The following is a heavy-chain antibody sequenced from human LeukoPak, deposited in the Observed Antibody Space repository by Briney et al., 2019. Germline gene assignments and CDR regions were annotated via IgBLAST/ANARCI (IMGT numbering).Heavy chain of an antibody. V-gene: IGHV3-23*01. CDR3: AKGTTDYDASDPLDF. Sequence: PGGSLRLSCAASGFMFSSYAMTWVRQAPGKGLEWVSAITGSGDSAYYSDSVKGRFTISRDQSKSTVYLQMTSLRAEDTAVFYCAKGTTDYDASDPLDFWGQGTLVTVSS. J-gene: IGHJ4*02. CDR1: GFMFSSYA. D-gene: IGHD3-16*01. CDR2: ITGSGDSA.